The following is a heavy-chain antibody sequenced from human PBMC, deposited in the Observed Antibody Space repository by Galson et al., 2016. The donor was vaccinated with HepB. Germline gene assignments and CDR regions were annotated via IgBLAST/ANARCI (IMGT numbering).Heavy chain of an antibody. CDR3: ARDVGYNWKSTPDY. V-gene: IGHV4-4*02. CDR1: GGSISSSNW. Sequence: SETLSLTCAVSGGSISSSNWWSWVRQPPGKGLEWIGEIYHSGSTNYNPSLKSRVTISVDKSKNQFSLKLSSVTAADTAVYYCARDVGYNWKSTPDYWGQGTLVTVSS. J-gene: IGHJ4*02. CDR2: IYHSGST. D-gene: IGHD1-20*01.